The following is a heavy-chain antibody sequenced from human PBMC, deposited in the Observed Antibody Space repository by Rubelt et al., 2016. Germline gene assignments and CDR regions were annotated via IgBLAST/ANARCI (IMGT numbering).Heavy chain of an antibody. CDR3: ARSPRYDFEDNWFDP. Sequence: QVQLVQSGAEVKKPGASVKVSCKASGYTFTSYYMHWVRQAPGQGLEWMGIINPSGGSTSYAQKCQGRVTMPRDTATSTGYRELSSLRSEDTAVYYCARSPRYDFEDNWFDPWGQGTLVTVSS. CDR2: INPSGGST. CDR1: GYTFTSYY. J-gene: IGHJ5*02. V-gene: IGHV1-46*01. D-gene: IGHD3-3*01.